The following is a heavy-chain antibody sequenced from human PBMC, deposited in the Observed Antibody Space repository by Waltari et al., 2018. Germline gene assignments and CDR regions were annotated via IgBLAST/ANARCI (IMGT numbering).Heavy chain of an antibody. CDR1: GYTFTGYY. CDR2: INPNSGGT. J-gene: IGHJ4*02. D-gene: IGHD2-2*02. V-gene: IGHV1-2*02. Sequence: QVQLVQSGAEVKKPGASVKVSCKASGYTFTGYYMHWVRQAPGQGLEWRGWINPNSGGTNYAQKFQGRVTMTRDTSISTAYMELSRLRSDDTAVYYCAKDGNIVVVPAAIPDYWGQGTLVTVSS. CDR3: AKDGNIVVVPAAIPDY.